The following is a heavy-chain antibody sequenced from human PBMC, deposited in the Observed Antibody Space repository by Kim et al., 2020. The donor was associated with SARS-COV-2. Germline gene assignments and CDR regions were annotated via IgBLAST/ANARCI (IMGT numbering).Heavy chain of an antibody. V-gene: IGHV3-74*01. CDR3: ATEMFD. D-gene: IGHD3-10*02. Sequence: SDGSSTSYADSAKRRFTISRDNANNTMYLQMNRLRAEDTAVYYCATEMFDWGTGNTVPVSS. CDR2: SDGSST. J-gene: IGHJ6*04.